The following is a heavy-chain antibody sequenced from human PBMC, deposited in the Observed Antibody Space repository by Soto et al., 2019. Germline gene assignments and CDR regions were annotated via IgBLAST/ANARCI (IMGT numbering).Heavy chain of an antibody. Sequence: APGKGLEWVSYISSSISTIYYADSVKGRFTISRDNAKNSLYLQMNSLRAEDTAVYYCARDDQRLAGMGVWGQGTTVTVSS. D-gene: IGHD6-25*01. CDR2: ISSSISTI. V-gene: IGHV3-48*01. J-gene: IGHJ6*02. CDR3: ARDDQRLAGMGV.